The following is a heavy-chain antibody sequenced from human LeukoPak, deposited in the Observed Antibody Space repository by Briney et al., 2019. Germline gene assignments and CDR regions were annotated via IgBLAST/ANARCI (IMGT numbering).Heavy chain of an antibody. CDR2: ISFDGSNK. J-gene: IGHJ4*02. CDR1: GFTFSTYG. D-gene: IGHD7-27*01. Sequence: GGSLRLSCAASGFTFSTYGMHWVRQAPGKGLEWVAVISFDGSNKYYADSGKGRFTISRDNSKNTLYLQMNSLRAEDTAVYYCAKDWGNWGYGYYFDHWGQGTLVTVSS. V-gene: IGHV3-30*18. CDR3: AKDWGNWGYGYYFDH.